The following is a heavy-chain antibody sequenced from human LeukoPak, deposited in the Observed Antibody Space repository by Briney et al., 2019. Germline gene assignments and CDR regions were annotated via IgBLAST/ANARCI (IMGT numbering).Heavy chain of an antibody. Sequence: GGSLRLSCAASGFTFSSYSMSWVRQAPGKGLEWVSGINWNGGSTGYADSVKGRFTISGDNAKNSLYLQMNSLRAEDTALYHCARAIHYGDYLLGMDVWGQGTTVTVSS. J-gene: IGHJ6*02. CDR2: INWNGGST. CDR1: GFTFSSYS. D-gene: IGHD4-17*01. V-gene: IGHV3-20*01. CDR3: ARAIHYGDYLLGMDV.